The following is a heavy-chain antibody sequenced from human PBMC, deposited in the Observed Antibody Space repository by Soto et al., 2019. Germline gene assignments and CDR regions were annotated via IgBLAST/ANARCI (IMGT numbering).Heavy chain of an antibody. V-gene: IGHV4-4*07. CDR2: IYTSGST. D-gene: IGHD3-3*01. Sequence: SETLSLTCTVSGGSISSYYWSWTRQPAGKGLEWIGRIYTSGSTNYNPSLKSRVTMSVDTSKNQFSLKLSSVTAADTAVYYCARALGDFWSRYPHDYYYYGMDVWGQGTTVTVSS. CDR3: ARALGDFWSRYPHDYYYYGMDV. CDR1: GGSISSYY. J-gene: IGHJ6*02.